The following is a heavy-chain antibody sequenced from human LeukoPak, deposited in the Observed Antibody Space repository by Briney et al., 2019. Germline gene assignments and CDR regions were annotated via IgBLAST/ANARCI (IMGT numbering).Heavy chain of an antibody. CDR1: GGTFSSYA. Sequence: GASVKVSCKASGGTFSSYAISWVRQAPGQGLEWMGGIIPIFGTANYAQKFQGRVTITADESTSTAYMELSRLRSDDTAVYYCARRRIAAAGYSFDPWGQGTLVTVSS. CDR2: IIPIFGTA. CDR3: ARRRIAAAGYSFDP. J-gene: IGHJ5*02. V-gene: IGHV1-69*01. D-gene: IGHD6-13*01.